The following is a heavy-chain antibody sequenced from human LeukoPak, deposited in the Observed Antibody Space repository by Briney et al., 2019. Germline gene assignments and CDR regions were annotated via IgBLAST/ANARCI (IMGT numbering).Heavy chain of an antibody. J-gene: IGHJ4*02. CDR1: GGSISSGGYY. D-gene: IGHD1-26*01. V-gene: IGHV4-30-2*01. Sequence: PSQTLSLTCTVSGGSISSGGYYWSWIRQPPGKGLEWIGYIYHSGSTYYNPSLKSRVTISVDRSKNQFSLKLSSVTAADTAVYYCAREESIVGAIPYWGQGTLVTVSS. CDR3: AREESIVGAIPY. CDR2: IYHSGST.